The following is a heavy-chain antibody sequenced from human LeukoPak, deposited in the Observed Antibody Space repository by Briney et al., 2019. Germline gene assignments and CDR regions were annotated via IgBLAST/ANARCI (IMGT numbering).Heavy chain of an antibody. CDR3: ARHSKPFTVTAFDY. D-gene: IGHD4-17*01. V-gene: IGHV4-30-2*01. CDR1: GGSISSGGYY. J-gene: IGHJ4*02. Sequence: SETLSLTCTVSGGSISSGGYYWSWIRQPPGKGLEWIGYIYHSGSTYYNPSLKSRVTISIDRSKNQFSLKLSSVTAADTAVYYCARHSKPFTVTAFDYWGQGTLVTVSS. CDR2: IYHSGST.